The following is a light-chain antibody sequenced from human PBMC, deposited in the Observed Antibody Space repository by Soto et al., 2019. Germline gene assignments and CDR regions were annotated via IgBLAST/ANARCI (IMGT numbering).Light chain of an antibody. CDR1: RSVTTF. Sequence: EIVLTQSPATLSLSPGDRATLSCRASRSVTTFLAWYQQKPGQAPRLLIYDASDRAPGIPARFSGSGSATDFTLTINNLEPEDFAAYYCQQRSNWPPSITFGQGTRLEIK. V-gene: IGKV3-11*01. J-gene: IGKJ5*01. CDR2: DAS. CDR3: QQRSNWPPSIT.